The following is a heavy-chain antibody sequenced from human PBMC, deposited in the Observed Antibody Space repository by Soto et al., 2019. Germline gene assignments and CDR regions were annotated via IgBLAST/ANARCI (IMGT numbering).Heavy chain of an antibody. CDR1: GYSFTSYW. Sequence: PGESLKISCKGSGYSFTSYWIGWVRQMPGKGLEWMGIIYPGDSDTRYSPSFQGQVTISADKSISTAYLQWSSLKASDTAMYYCATKGPRIAVAGSLNYYYGMDVWGQGTTVTVSS. CDR3: ATKGPRIAVAGSLNYYYGMDV. D-gene: IGHD6-19*01. CDR2: IYPGDSDT. V-gene: IGHV5-51*01. J-gene: IGHJ6*02.